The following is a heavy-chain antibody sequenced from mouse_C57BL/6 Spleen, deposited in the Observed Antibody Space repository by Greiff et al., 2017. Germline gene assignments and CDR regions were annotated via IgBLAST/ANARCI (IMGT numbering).Heavy chain of an antibody. CDR1: GYSITSGYD. CDR2: ISYSGST. CDR3: ARAYDYDGAMDY. J-gene: IGHJ4*01. Sequence: EVQRVESGPGMVKPSQSLSLTCTVTGYSITSGYDWHWIRHFPGNKLEWMGYISYSGSTNYNPSLKSRISITHDTSKNHFFLKLNSVTTEDTATYYCARAYDYDGAMDYWGQGTSVTVSS. D-gene: IGHD2-4*01. V-gene: IGHV3-1*01.